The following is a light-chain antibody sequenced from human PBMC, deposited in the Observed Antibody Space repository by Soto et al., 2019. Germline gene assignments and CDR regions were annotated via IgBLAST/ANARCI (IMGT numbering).Light chain of an antibody. J-gene: IGKJ1*01. V-gene: IGKV1-5*03. CDR1: QSVGSW. Sequence: DIQMTQSPSTLSASVGDRVTITCRASQSVGSWLAWYQQKPGKAPKLLIYKASRLESGVPSRFSGSESRTEFTLTISNLQPDDFATYYCQQYHKFWTFGQGTKVEIK. CDR2: KAS. CDR3: QQYHKFWT.